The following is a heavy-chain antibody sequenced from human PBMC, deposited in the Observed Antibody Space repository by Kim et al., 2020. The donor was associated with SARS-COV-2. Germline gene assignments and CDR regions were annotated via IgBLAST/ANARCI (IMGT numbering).Heavy chain of an antibody. V-gene: IGHV4-4*07. CDR3: ASALGH. CDR1: GDSLSSDY. Sequence: SETLSLTCTVSGDSLSSDYWSWNRQPAGKGLEWIGRIYTSGRTNYNPSLQSRVTMSVDMSKNQFSLKLSSVTAADTAVYYCASALGHWGHGTLVTASS. D-gene: IGHD3-16*02. J-gene: IGHJ4*01. CDR2: IYTSGRT.